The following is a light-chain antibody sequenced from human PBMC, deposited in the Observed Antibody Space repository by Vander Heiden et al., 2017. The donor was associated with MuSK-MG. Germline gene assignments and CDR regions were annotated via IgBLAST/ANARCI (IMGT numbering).Light chain of an antibody. J-gene: IGKJ1*01. Sequence: EIVMTQSPATLSVSPGERATLSCRASQSVRSNLAWYQQKPGQAPRLLIYGASTRDTGIPARFSGSGCGKEFTLTISSRQSEDFAVYYCQQHKNWPPWTFGQGTKVEIK. CDR1: QSVRSN. V-gene: IGKV3-15*01. CDR3: QQHKNWPPWT. CDR2: GAS.